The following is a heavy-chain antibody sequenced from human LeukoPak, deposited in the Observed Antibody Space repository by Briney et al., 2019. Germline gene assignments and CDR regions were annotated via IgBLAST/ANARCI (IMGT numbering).Heavy chain of an antibody. CDR3: ARQPATSSGWYVGFDY. Sequence: PSETLSLTCTVSGGSISSSSYYWGWIRQPPGKGLEWIGTIYYSGSTYYNPSLKSRVTMSVDTSKNQFSLKLSSVTAADTAVYYCARQPATSSGWYVGFDYWGQGTLVTVSS. CDR1: GGSISSSSYY. V-gene: IGHV4-39*01. J-gene: IGHJ4*02. D-gene: IGHD6-19*01. CDR2: IYYSGST.